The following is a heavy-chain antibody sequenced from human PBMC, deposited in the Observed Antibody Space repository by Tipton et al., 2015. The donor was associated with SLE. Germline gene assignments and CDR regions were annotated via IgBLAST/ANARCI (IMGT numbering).Heavy chain of an antibody. V-gene: IGHV4-61*05. CDR1: GASITRSNYS. CDR2: IYYSGST. J-gene: IGHJ4*02. Sequence: TLSLTCNVSGASITRSNYSWGWIRQPPGKGLEWIGYIYYSGSTNYNPPLKSRVTISVDTSKKQFSLKLSSVTAADTAVYYCARVGDLWSGYPVDYWGQGTLGTVSS. CDR3: ARVGDLWSGYPVDY. D-gene: IGHD3-3*01.